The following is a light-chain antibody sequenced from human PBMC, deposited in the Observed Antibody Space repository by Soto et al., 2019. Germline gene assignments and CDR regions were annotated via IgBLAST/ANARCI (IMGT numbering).Light chain of an antibody. CDR2: DVS. CDR1: SSDVGGNKY. Sequence: QSALTQPASVSGSPGQSITISCTGTSSDVGGNKYVSWYQQHPGKDPKLMVYDVSNRPSGVSNRFSASKSGNTASLTISGREAEDEADYYCSSYTSSNTVVFGGGTELAVL. CDR3: SSYTSSNTVV. J-gene: IGLJ2*01. V-gene: IGLV2-14*01.